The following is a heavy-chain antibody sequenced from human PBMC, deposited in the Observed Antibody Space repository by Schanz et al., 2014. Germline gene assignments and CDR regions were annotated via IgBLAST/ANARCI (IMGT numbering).Heavy chain of an antibody. CDR1: GFTFSRYW. Sequence: EVQLVESGGGLVQPGGSLRLCCVASGFTFSRYWMTWVRQAPGKGLEWVAKINPDGSGKYYVVSVEGRFTISRDDARNSVYLHMNSLGVEDTAVYYCARGRRVERGVGANYFDYWGPGTLVTVSS. D-gene: IGHD1-26*01. V-gene: IGHV3-7*01. CDR2: INPDGSGK. CDR3: ARGRRVERGVGANYFDY. J-gene: IGHJ4*02.